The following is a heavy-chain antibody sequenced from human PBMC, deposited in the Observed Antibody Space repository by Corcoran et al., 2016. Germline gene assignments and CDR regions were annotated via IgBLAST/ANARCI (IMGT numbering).Heavy chain of an antibody. CDR1: GYTFTSYA. D-gene: IGHD2-2*02. Sequence: QVQLVQSGAEVKKPGASVKVSCKASGYTFTSYAMHWVRQAPGQRLEWMGWINAGNGNTKYSQKFQGRVTITRDTSASTAYMELSSLRSEDTAVYYCARGFCSSTSCYSPAAVGYYYGMDVWGQGTTVTVSS. CDR3: ARGFCSSTSCYSPAAVGYYYGMDV. V-gene: IGHV1-3*01. CDR2: INAGNGNT. J-gene: IGHJ6*02.